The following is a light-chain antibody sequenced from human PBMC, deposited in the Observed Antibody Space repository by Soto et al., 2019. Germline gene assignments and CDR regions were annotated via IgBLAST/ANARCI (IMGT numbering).Light chain of an antibody. CDR2: DSS. Sequence: DIVLTQSPDTQSLSPGERVTLPCRASQRVSLSYLVWYQQKPGQAPRLLIYDSSTRASGVPERFDGGGSGTDFTLTITSLEPEDSAVYYCQQYARSSWTFGQGTKVDI. CDR1: QRVSLSY. J-gene: IGKJ1*01. V-gene: IGKV3-20*01. CDR3: QQYARSSWT.